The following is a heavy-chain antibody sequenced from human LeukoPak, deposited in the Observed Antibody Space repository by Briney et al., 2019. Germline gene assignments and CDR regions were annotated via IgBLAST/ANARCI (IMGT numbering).Heavy chain of an antibody. J-gene: IGHJ6*03. Sequence: GSSVKVSCKASGGTFSSYAISWVRQAPGQGLEWMGRIIPILGIANYAQKFQGRVTITADKSTSTAYMGLSSLRSEDTAVYYCARDLDFRGAGDNYYMDVWGKGTTVTVSS. V-gene: IGHV1-69*04. D-gene: IGHD2/OR15-2a*01. CDR3: ARDLDFRGAGDNYYMDV. CDR2: IIPILGIA. CDR1: GGTFSSYA.